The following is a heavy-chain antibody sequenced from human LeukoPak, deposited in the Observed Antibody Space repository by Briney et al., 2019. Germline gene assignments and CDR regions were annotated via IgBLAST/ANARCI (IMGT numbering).Heavy chain of an antibody. J-gene: IGHJ6*03. V-gene: IGHV3-21*01. D-gene: IGHD2-2*01. CDR1: GFTFSSYS. Sequence: PGGSLRLSCAASGFTFSSYSMNWVRQAPGKGLEWVSSISSSSSYIYYADSVKGRFTISRDNAKNSLYLQMNSLRAEDTAVYYCARVGDCSSTSCYSPYYYYYYMDVWGKGTTVTVSS. CDR3: ARVGDCSSTSCYSPYYYYYYMDV. CDR2: ISSSSSYI.